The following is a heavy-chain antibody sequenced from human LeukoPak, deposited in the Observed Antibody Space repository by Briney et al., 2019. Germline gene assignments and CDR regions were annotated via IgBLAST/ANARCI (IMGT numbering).Heavy chain of an antibody. CDR2: INTDGSST. J-gene: IGHJ4*02. V-gene: IGHV3-74*01. D-gene: IGHD6-13*01. Sequence: GGSLRLSCAASGFTFSSYWMHWVRQAPGKGLVWVSRINTDGSSTSYADSVKGRFTISRGNAKNTLYLQMNSLRAEDTAVYYCAKDLIALAAAGTSVYWGQGTLVTVSS. CDR1: GFTFSSYW. CDR3: AKDLIALAAAGTSVY.